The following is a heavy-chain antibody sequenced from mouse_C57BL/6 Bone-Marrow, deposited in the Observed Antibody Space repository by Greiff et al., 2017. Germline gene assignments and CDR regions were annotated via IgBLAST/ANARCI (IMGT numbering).Heavy chain of an antibody. CDR3: ARQLRLRAWFAY. CDR1: GYTFTSYW. J-gene: IGHJ3*01. V-gene: IGHV1-53*01. D-gene: IGHD3-2*02. CDR2: INPSNGGT. Sequence: QVQLKQPGTELVKPGASVKLSCKASGYTFTSYWMNWVKQRPGQGLEWIGNINPSNGGTNYNEKFKSKATLTVDKSSSTAYMQLSSLTSEDSAVYYCARQLRLRAWFAYWGQGTLVTVSA.